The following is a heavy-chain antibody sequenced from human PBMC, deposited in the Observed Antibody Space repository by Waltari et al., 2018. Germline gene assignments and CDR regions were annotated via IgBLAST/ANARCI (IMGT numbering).Heavy chain of an antibody. CDR2: MNPNSGNT. Sequence: QVQLVQSGAEVKKPGASVKVSCKASGYTFTSYDINWVRQATGQGPEWMGWMNPNSGNTGYAQKFQDRVTMTTNTSLSTAYMELSSLTSEDTAVYYCARGAATGKGANWFDPWGQGTLVTVSS. D-gene: IGHD6-13*01. J-gene: IGHJ5*02. V-gene: IGHV1-8*01. CDR3: ARGAATGKGANWFDP. CDR1: GYTFTSYD.